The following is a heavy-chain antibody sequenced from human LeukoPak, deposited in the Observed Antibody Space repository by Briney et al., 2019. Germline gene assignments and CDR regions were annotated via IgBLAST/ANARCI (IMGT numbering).Heavy chain of an antibody. V-gene: IGHV1-18*01. D-gene: IGHD3/OR15-3a*01. CDR1: GYTFTSYG. Sequence: ASVKVSCKASGYTFTSYGISWVRQAPGQGLEWMGWISAYNGNTNYARKLQGRVTMTTDTSTSTAYMELRSLRSDDTAVYYCARSGPGLGINYYYGMDVWGQGTTVTASS. J-gene: IGHJ6*02. CDR2: ISAYNGNT. CDR3: ARSGPGLGINYYYGMDV.